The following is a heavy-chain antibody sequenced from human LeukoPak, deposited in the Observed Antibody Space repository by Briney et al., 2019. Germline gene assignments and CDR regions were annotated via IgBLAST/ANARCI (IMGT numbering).Heavy chain of an antibody. D-gene: IGHD3-16*01. CDR1: GLTFSNYW. V-gene: IGHV3-7*01. Sequence: GGSLRLSCAASGLTFSNYWMSWVRQAPGKGLEWVANIKQDGSEKYYVVPVRGRFTISRDNAKNSLYLQMNSLRVEDTAVYYCARDWGSSGWYNWFDPWGQGILVTVSS. CDR3: ARDWGSSGWYNWFDP. J-gene: IGHJ5*02. CDR2: IKQDGSEK.